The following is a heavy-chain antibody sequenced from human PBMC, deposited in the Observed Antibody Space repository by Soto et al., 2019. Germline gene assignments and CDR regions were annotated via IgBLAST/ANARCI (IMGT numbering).Heavy chain of an antibody. CDR2: IIPIFGTA. V-gene: IGHV1-69*06. CDR1: GGTFSSYA. CDR3: ARGMYYYGSGDPPFDY. D-gene: IGHD3-10*01. Sequence: WASVKVSCKASGGTFSSYAISWVRQAPGQGLEWMGGIIPIFGTANYAQKFQGRVTITADKSTSTAYMELSSLRSEDTAVYYCARGMYYYGSGDPPFDYWGQGTLVTVSS. J-gene: IGHJ4*02.